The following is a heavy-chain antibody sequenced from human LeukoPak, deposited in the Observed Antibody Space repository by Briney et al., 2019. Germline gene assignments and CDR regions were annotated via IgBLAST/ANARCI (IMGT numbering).Heavy chain of an antibody. CDR2: LYSDGTT. J-gene: IGHJ4*02. CDR1: GFTFSSYS. V-gene: IGHV3-53*01. Sequence: PGGSLRLSCAASGFTFSSYSMNWVRQAPGKGLEWVSVLYSDGTTYYTDSVKGRFTISRDNSRNTLYLQMDDLRVEDAAVYYCARATYDSNGYTANHDSWGQGTLVTVSS. CDR3: ARATYDSNGYTANHDS. D-gene: IGHD3-22*01.